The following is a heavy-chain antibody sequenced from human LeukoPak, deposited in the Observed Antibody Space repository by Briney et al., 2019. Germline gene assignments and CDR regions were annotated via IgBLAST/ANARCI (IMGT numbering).Heavy chain of an antibody. J-gene: IGHJ5*02. V-gene: IGHV3-74*01. CDR3: ARVRDSSSWYVGNWFDP. D-gene: IGHD6-13*01. CDR1: GFTLSSNW. CDR2: INSDGSST. Sequence: GGSLRLSCAASGFTLSSNWMHWVRQAPGKGPVWVSRINSDGSSTSYADSVKGRFTISRDNAKNTLYLQMNSLRAEDTAVYYCARVRDSSSWYVGNWFDPWGQGTLVTVSS.